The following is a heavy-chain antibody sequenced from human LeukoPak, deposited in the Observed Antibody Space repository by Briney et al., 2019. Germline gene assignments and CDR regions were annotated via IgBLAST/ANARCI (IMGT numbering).Heavy chain of an antibody. CDR3: ARDGFSSSWYGRALDY. CDR2: ISGSGGSA. D-gene: IGHD6-13*01. CDR1: GFTFSSYA. V-gene: IGHV3-23*01. Sequence: GGSLRLSCAASGFTFSSYAMSWVRQAPGKGLEWVSGISGSGGSANYADSVKGRFTISRDNSRNTLYLQMNSLRAEDTAVYYCARDGFSSSWYGRALDYWGQGTLVTVSS. J-gene: IGHJ4*02.